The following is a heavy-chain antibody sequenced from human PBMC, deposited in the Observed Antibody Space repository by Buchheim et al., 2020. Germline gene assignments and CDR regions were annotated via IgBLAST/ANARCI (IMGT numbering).Heavy chain of an antibody. CDR2: INSDGSST. J-gene: IGHJ4*02. D-gene: IGHD3-22*01. V-gene: IGHV3-74*02. CDR1: GFTFSSYW. CDR3: ATLYYYDSSGYPLDY. Sequence: VQLVESGGGVVQPGGSLRLSCAASGFTFSSYWMHWVRQAPGKGLVWVSRINSDGSSTSYADSVKGRFTISRENAKNQLYLQMNSLRAEDTAVYYCATLYYYDSSGYPLDYWGQGTL.